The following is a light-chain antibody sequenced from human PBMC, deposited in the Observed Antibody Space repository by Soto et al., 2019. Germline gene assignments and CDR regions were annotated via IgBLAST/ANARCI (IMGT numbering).Light chain of an antibody. CDR3: QQYNSYPWT. V-gene: IGKV3-20*01. CDR2: GAS. Sequence: EIVLTQSPGTLSLSPGERATLSCRASQSVGNNYLAWYQQKPGQAPRLLIYGASNRATGISDRFSGSGSGTEFTLTITSLQPDDFATYYCQQYNSYPWTFGQGTKVDIK. CDR1: QSVGNNY. J-gene: IGKJ1*01.